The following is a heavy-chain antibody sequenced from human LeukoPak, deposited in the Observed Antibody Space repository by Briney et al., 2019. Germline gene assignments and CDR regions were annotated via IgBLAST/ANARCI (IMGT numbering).Heavy chain of an antibody. J-gene: IGHJ4*02. D-gene: IGHD5-18*01. Sequence: PGGSLRLSCAASGFTFSSYSMNWVRQAPGKGLEWVSSISSSSSYIYYADSVKGRFTISRDNAKNSLYLQMNSLRAEDTAVYYCARDRVGYSYAQFGYWGQGTLVTVSS. V-gene: IGHV3-21*01. CDR2: ISSSSSYI. CDR3: ARDRVGYSYAQFGY. CDR1: GFTFSSYS.